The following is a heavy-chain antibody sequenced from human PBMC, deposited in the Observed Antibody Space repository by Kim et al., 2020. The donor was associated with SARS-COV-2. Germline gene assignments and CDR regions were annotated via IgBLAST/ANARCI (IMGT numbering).Heavy chain of an antibody. D-gene: IGHD3-22*01. CDR3: ARETYYYDSSGPNWGRYYYYGMDV. V-gene: IGHV4-61*02. CDR1: GGSISSGSYY. Sequence: SETLSLTCTVSGGSISSGSYYWSWIRQPAGKGLEWIGRIYTSGSTNYNPSLKSRVTISVDTSKNQFSLKLSSVTAADTAVYYCARETYYYDSSGPNWGRYYYYGMDVWGQGTTVTVSS. CDR2: IYTSGST. J-gene: IGHJ6*02.